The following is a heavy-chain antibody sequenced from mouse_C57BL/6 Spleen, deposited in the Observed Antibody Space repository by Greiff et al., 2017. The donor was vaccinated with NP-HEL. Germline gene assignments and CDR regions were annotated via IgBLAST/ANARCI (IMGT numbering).Heavy chain of an antibody. CDR1: GFNIKDYY. Sequence: EVQLQQSGAELVKPGASVKLSCTASGFNIKDYYMHWVKQRPEQGLEWLGRIDPEDGETKYAPKFQGKATITADTSSNTADLQLSSLTSEDTAVYYGARAVREFAYWGQGTLVTVSA. V-gene: IGHV14-2*01. J-gene: IGHJ3*01. CDR3: ARAVREFAY. CDR2: IDPEDGET.